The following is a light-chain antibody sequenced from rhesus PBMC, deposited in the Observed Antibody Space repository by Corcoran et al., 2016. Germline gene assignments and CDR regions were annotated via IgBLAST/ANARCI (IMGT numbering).Light chain of an antibody. V-gene: IGKV1S17*01. J-gene: IGKJ2*01. CDR2: EAS. CDR3: QHYYRTPYS. Sequence: DIQMTQSPSSLSASVGDRVTITCRASQGITNDLAWYQQKTGEIPKLLIYEASSLESGIPSRFRGSGSGTDFTLTITSLQPEDFAIYYCQHYYRTPYSFGQGTKVEIK. CDR1: QGITND.